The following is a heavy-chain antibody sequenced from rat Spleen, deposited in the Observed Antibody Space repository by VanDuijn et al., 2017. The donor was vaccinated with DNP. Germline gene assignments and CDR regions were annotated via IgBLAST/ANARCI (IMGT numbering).Heavy chain of an antibody. CDR2: IGTSGGST. J-gene: IGHJ2*01. CDR3: ATETNYYSGDVGYFDY. Sequence: EVQLVESGGGLVQPGRSMKLSCAASGFTFSNSDMAWVRRAPTKGLEWVASIGTSGGSTYYRDSVKGRFTISRDNAKSTLYLQMDSLRSEDTATYYCATETNYYSGDVGYFDYWGQGLIVTVSS. V-gene: IGHV5-25*01. D-gene: IGHD1-1*01. CDR1: GFTFSNSD.